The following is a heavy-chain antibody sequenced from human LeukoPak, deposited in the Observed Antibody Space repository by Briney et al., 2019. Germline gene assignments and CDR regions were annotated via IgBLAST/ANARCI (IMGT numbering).Heavy chain of an antibody. D-gene: IGHD6-13*01. Sequence: GGSLRLSCADSEFTIRDHYVSWIRQAPGKGLEWVSYISGSGSTMYYGDSVKGRFTISRDDAKKSVYLQMNSLRAEDTAVYYCARGGYSSSIDYWGQGTLVTVSS. CDR1: EFTIRDHY. V-gene: IGHV3-11*04. J-gene: IGHJ4*02. CDR2: ISGSGSTM. CDR3: ARGGYSSSIDY.